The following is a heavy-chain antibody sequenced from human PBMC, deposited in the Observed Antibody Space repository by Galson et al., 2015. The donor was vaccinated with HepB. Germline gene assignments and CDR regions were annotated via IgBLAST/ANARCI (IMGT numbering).Heavy chain of an antibody. V-gene: IGHV1-2*02. CDR3: ARVDCSRTSGHWSWFNP. D-gene: IGHD2-2*01. Sequence: SVKVSCKASGYTFNGYYIYWVRQAPGQGLEWMGWINSNSGGTNYAKKFQGRVTMTRDTSITTAYVELSRLKSDDTAVYYCARVDCSRTSGHWSWFNPWGQGTQVTVSS. CDR2: INSNSGGT. CDR1: GYTFNGYY. J-gene: IGHJ5*02.